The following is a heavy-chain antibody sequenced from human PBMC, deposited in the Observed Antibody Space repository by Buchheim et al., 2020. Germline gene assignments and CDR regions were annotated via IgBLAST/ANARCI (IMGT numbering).Heavy chain of an antibody. Sequence: EVQLVESGGGLVQPGGSLRLSCAASGFTFSSYWMSWVRQAPGKGLEWVANIKQDGSEKYYVDSVKGRFTISRDNAKNSLYLQMDSLRDEDTAVYYCARDPASYSSGWYNFDYWGQGTL. D-gene: IGHD6-19*01. V-gene: IGHV3-7*01. CDR2: IKQDGSEK. CDR3: ARDPASYSSGWYNFDY. J-gene: IGHJ4*02. CDR1: GFTFSSYW.